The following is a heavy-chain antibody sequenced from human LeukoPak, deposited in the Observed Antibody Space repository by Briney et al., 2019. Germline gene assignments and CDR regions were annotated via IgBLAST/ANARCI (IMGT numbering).Heavy chain of an antibody. J-gene: IGHJ4*02. D-gene: IGHD3-10*01. Sequence: SQTLSLTCSVSGDSISSGSYYWGWIRQPAGRGLEWIGYIYYSGSTRYNPSLKSRVTISVDTFRNQFSLKLTSVTAADTAIYYCAKSDYYGASDYWGQGTLVTVSS. CDR1: GDSISSGSYY. V-gene: IGHV4-61*10. CDR2: IYYSGST. CDR3: AKSDYYGASDY.